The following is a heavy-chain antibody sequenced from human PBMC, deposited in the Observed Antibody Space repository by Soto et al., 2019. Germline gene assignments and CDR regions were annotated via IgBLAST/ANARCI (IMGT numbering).Heavy chain of an antibody. Sequence: QVQLVESGGGVVQPGRSLRLSCAASGFTFSSYGMHWVRQAPGKGLEWVALISYDGSNKYYADSVKGRFTISRDNSKNTLYLQMNSLRAEDTAVYYCAKAISWVEGRHYYDMDVWGQGTTVTVSS. J-gene: IGHJ6*02. CDR3: AKAISWVEGRHYYDMDV. D-gene: IGHD1-26*01. V-gene: IGHV3-30*18. CDR2: ISYDGSNK. CDR1: GFTFSSYG.